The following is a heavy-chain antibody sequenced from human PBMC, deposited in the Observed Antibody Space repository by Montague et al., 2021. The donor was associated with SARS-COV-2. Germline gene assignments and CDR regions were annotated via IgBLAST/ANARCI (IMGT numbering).Heavy chain of an antibody. D-gene: IGHD3-10*01. CDR1: GGSISSSNW. V-gene: IGHV4-4*02. CDR3: ARFGPYYGSGSYYNGGMDV. CDR2: IYHSGST. J-gene: IGHJ6*02. Sequence: SETLSLTCAVSGGSISSSNWRSWVRQPPGKGLEWSCEIYHSGSTYYNPPLKSRVTISVDKSKNQFSLKLSSVTAADTAVYYCARFGPYYGSGSYYNGGMDVWGQGTTVTVSS.